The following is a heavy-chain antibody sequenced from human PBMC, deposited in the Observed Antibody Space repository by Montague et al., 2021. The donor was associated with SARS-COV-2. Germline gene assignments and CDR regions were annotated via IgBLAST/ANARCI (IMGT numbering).Heavy chain of an antibody. V-gene: IGHV4-39*01. CDR3: ATAIFDPNCFDP. D-gene: IGHD3-3*01. Sequence: SETLSLTCSVSGGSISSSNYYWGWIRQSPGKGLEWIGSIYYGGGTNYNPSLKSRVTISVDTTENQLSLKLSSFTAADTALYYRATAIFDPNCFDPWGQGTLVTVSS. J-gene: IGHJ5*02. CDR2: IYYGGGT. CDR1: GGSISSSNYY.